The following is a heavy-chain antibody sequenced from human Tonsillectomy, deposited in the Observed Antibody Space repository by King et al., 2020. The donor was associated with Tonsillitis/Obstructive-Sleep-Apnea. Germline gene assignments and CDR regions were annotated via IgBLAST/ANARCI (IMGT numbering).Heavy chain of an antibody. V-gene: IGHV3-49*04. CDR3: TRVHYSSGXWGFXY. CDR1: GFTFGDYA. CDR2: IRSKAYGGTT. J-gene: IGHJ4*02. D-gene: IGHD6-19*01. Sequence: VQLVESGGGLVQPGRSLRLSCTASGFTFGDYAMSWVRQAPGKGLEWVGFIRSKAYGGTTEYAASVKGRFTISRDDSKSIAYLQMNSLKTEDTAVYYCTRVHYSSGXWGFXYWGQGTLVTVSS.